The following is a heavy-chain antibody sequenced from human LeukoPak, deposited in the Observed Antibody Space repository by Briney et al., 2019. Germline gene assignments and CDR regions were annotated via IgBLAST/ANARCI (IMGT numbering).Heavy chain of an antibody. J-gene: IGHJ6*03. D-gene: IGHD6-13*01. CDR1: EFTFSNHW. V-gene: IGHV3-7*01. CDR2: IKEDGSEK. Sequence: GGSLRLSCAASEFTFSNHWMTWVRQAPGKGLEWVATIKEDGSEKYYVDPMVGRLTISRDNAKNSMYLQMNSLRADDTAVYYCARLSPPPTAGSDFYYMDVWGRGTTVTVSS. CDR3: ARLSPPPTAGSDFYYMDV.